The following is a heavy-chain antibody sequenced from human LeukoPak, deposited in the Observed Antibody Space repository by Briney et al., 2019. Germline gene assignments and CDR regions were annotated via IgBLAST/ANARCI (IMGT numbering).Heavy chain of an antibody. D-gene: IGHD3-10*01. J-gene: IGHJ4*02. V-gene: IGHV1-24*01. Sequence: VASVKVSCKVSGYTLSELSIHWVRQSPRKGLEWVGGFDPEDGETIYTQKFQGRVTMTEDTSTDTVYMELSSLRSEDTAMYYCVRHGSGDDCWGQGTLVTVSS. CDR2: FDPEDGET. CDR1: GYTLSELS. CDR3: VRHGSGDDC.